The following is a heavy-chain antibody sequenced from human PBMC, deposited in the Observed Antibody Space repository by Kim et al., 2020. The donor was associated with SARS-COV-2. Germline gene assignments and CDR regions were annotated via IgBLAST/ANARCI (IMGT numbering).Heavy chain of an antibody. Sequence: SETLSLTCTVSGGSISSGGYYWSWIRQHPGKGLEWIGYIYYSGSTYYNPSLKSRVTISVDTSKNQFSLKLSSVTAADTAVYYCARDPIRGVNYYYGMDVWGQGTTVTVSS. V-gene: IGHV4-31*03. D-gene: IGHD3-10*01. CDR2: IYYSGST. CDR1: GGSISSGGYY. J-gene: IGHJ6*02. CDR3: ARDPIRGVNYYYGMDV.